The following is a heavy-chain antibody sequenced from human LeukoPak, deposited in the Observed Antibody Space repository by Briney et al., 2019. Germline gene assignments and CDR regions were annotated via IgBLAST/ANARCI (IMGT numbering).Heavy chain of an antibody. CDR1: GYTFTSYD. CDR2: MNPNSGNT. Sequence: ASVKVSCKASGYTFTSYDINWVRQATGQGLEWMGWMNPNSGNTGYAQKFQGRVTITRNTSISTAYMELSSLRSEDTAVYYCARGVKRVRGVILYYYYYMDVWGKGTTVTISS. CDR3: ARGVKRVRGVILYYYYYMDV. J-gene: IGHJ6*03. D-gene: IGHD3-10*01. V-gene: IGHV1-8*03.